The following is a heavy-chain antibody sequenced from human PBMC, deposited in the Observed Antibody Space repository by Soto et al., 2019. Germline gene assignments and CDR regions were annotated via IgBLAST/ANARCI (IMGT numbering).Heavy chain of an antibody. V-gene: IGHV3-15*01. CDR2: IKSKTDGGTT. Sequence: EVQLVESGGGLVQPGGSLRLSCAASGFTFSNAWMSWVRQAPGKGLEWVGRIKSKTDGGTTDYAAPVKGRFTISRDDSKNTLYLQMNSLKTEDTAVYYCTTGGIQLWLRVDYWGQGTLVTVSS. CDR1: GFTFSNAW. D-gene: IGHD5-18*01. CDR3: TTGGIQLWLRVDY. J-gene: IGHJ4*02.